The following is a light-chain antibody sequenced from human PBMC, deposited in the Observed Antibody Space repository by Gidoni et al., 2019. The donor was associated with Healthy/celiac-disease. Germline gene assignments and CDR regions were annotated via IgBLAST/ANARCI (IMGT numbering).Light chain of an antibody. CDR2: DAS. CDR1: QSVSSY. CDR3: QQRRT. J-gene: IGKJ4*01. Sequence: EIVLTQSPATLSLSPGERATLSCRASQSVSSYLAWYQQKPGQAPRLLIYDASNRATGIPARFSGSGSGTDFTLTISSLEPEDFAVYYCQQRRTFGGXTKVEIK. V-gene: IGKV3-11*01.